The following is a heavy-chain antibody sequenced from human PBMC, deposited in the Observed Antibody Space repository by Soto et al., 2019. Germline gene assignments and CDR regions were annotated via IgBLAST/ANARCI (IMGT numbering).Heavy chain of an antibody. CDR3: ARRWGSAADE. D-gene: IGHD2-15*01. V-gene: IGHV4-59*08. CDR2: IYYSGST. J-gene: IGHJ4*02. CDR1: GGSISSYY. Sequence: PSETLSLTCTVSGGSISSYYWSWIRQPPGKGLEWIGYIYYSGSTNYNPSLKSRVTISVDTSKNQFSLKLSSVTAADTAVYYCARRWGSAADEWGQGTLVTVSS.